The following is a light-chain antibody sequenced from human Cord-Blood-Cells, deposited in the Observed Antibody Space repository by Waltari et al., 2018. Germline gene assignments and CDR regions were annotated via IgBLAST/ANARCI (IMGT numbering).Light chain of an antibody. J-gene: IGLJ2*01. CDR1: STDVRGYHY. V-gene: IGLV2-11*01. Sequence: QSALTQPRALYASPRHSVTFSCPGSSTDVRGYHYVPRYQQHPGKAPKLMIYDVSKRPSGVPDRFSGSKSGNTASLTISGLQAEDEADYYCCSYAGSYTLEVFGGGTKLTVL. CDR3: CSYAGSYTLEV. CDR2: DVS.